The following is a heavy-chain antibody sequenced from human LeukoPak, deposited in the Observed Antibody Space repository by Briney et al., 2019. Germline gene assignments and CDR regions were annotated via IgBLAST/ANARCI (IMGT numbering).Heavy chain of an antibody. J-gene: IGHJ5*02. Sequence: GASVKVSCKASGYTFTSYYMHWVRQAPGQGLEWMGIINPSGGSTSYAQKFQGRVTMTRDMSTSTVYMELSSLRSEDTAVYYCARGPPEHGAYNWFDPWGQGTLVTVSS. V-gene: IGHV1-46*01. D-gene: IGHD1-14*01. CDR2: INPSGGST. CDR1: GYTFTSYY. CDR3: ARGPPEHGAYNWFDP.